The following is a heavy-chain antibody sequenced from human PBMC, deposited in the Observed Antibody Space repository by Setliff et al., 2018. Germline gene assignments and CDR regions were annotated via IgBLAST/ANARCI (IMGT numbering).Heavy chain of an antibody. D-gene: IGHD3-22*01. Sequence: ASVKVSCKTSGHTLIGYYFHWVRQAPGQGLEWMAWINNCSFKTTYSQKFLDRVTVTTDTSATTAYMELKNLRSGDTAVYYCARINFYVSSVYYYAPDFWGRGTLVTVSS. J-gene: IGHJ4*02. CDR3: ARINFYVSSVYYYAPDF. V-gene: IGHV1-18*04. CDR2: INNCSFKT. CDR1: GHTLIGYY.